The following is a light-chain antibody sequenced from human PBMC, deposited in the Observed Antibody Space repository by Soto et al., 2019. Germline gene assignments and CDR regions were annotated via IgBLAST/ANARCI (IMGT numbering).Light chain of an antibody. Sequence: DIVLTQSPATLSLSPGLIVTPSCGASQSGVAGYFAWYQQKPGLAPRLIIYDTSLRASGIPDRISGSVSGTHFTLTISNLEPEDFAVYYCQQYGSSPSCGQGTKVEIK. J-gene: IGKJ1*01. V-gene: IGKV3D-20*01. CDR1: QSGVAGY. CDR2: DTS. CDR3: QQYGSSPS.